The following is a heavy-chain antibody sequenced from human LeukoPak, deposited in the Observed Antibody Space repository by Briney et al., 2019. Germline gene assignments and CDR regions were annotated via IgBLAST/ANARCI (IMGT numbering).Heavy chain of an antibody. CDR2: IIPIFGTA. CDR1: GGTFSSYA. V-gene: IGHV1-69*05. CDR3: AQGAIAVAGYHAFDT. Sequence: GASVKVSCKASGGTFSSYAISWVRQAPGQGLEWMGRIIPIFGTANYAQKFQGRVTITTDESTSTAYMELSSLRSEDTAVYYCAQGAIAVAGYHAFDTWGQGTMVTVSS. J-gene: IGHJ3*02. D-gene: IGHD6-19*01.